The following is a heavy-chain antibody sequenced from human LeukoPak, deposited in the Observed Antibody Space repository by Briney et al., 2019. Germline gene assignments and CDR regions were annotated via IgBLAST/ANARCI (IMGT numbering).Heavy chain of an antibody. J-gene: IGHJ4*02. CDR2: INDSGGST. Sequence: PGGSLRLSCAASGFTFSTYAMTWVRQAPGKGLEWVSSINDSGGSTLCAESVKGRFTMSRDNSKNTLYVQMNSLRAEDTAVYYCAKGASSTWIDYWGQGTLVTVSS. V-gene: IGHV3-23*01. CDR3: AKGASSTWIDY. D-gene: IGHD6-13*01. CDR1: GFTFSTYA.